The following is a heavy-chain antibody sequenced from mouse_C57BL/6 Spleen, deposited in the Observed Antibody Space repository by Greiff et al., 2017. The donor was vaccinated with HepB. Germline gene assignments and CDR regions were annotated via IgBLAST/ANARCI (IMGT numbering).Heavy chain of an antibody. V-gene: IGHV1-81*01. Sequence: VKLMESGAELARPGASVKLSCKASGYTFTSYGISWVKQRTGQGLEWIGEIYPRSGNTYYNEKFKGKATLTADKSSSTAYMELRSLTSEDSAVYFCARERGRVDYWGQGTTLTVSS. CDR1: GYTFTSYG. CDR2: IYPRSGNT. J-gene: IGHJ2*01. CDR3: ARERGRVDY. D-gene: IGHD4-1*01.